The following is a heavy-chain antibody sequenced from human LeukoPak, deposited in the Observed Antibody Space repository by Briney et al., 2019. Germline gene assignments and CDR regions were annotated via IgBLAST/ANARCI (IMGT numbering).Heavy chain of an antibody. Sequence: TSETLSLTCTVSGGSISSYYWSWIRQPPGKGLEWIGYIYYSGSTNYNPSLKSRVTISVDTSKNQFSLKLSSVTAADTAVYYCARAGDGIAVADFDYWGQGTLVTVSS. CDR2: IYYSGST. CDR1: GGSISSYY. D-gene: IGHD6-19*01. CDR3: ARAGDGIAVADFDY. J-gene: IGHJ4*02. V-gene: IGHV4-59*12.